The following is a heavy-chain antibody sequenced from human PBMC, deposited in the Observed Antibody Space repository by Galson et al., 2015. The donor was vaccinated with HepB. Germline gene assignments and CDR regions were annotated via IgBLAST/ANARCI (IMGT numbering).Heavy chain of an antibody. V-gene: IGHV3-48*01. CDR3: TTRNTRVNPNNPKRLHP. D-gene: IGHD1/OR15-1a*01. CDR2: ISISGGTE. CDR1: GFTLSSHS. J-gene: IGHJ5*02. Sequence: SLRLSCAASGFTLSSHSMNWVRQAPGKGLEWISYISISGGTEHYADSVKGRFTISRDNVKTSVYLQLNNLRVEDTARYYCTTRNTRVNPNNPKRLHPRSQRTQVTASS.